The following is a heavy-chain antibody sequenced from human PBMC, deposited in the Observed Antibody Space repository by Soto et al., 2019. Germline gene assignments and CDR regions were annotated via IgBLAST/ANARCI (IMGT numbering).Heavy chain of an antibody. CDR2: IYYSGST. D-gene: IGHD3-9*01. J-gene: IGHJ4*02. Sequence: SETLSLTCTVSGGSISSYYWSWIRQPPGKGLEWIGYIYYSGSTNYNPSLKKRVTISVDTSKNQFYLKLSSVTAADTAVYYCARGALSILTGYLFDYWGQGTLVTVS. CDR1: GGSISSYY. V-gene: IGHV4-59*01. CDR3: ARGALSILTGYLFDY.